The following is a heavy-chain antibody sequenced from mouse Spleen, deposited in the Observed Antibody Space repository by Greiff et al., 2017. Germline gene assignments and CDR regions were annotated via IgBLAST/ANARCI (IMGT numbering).Heavy chain of an antibody. D-gene: IGHD4-1*02. CDR3: ARSSTGYYFDY. J-gene: IGHJ2*01. CDR1: GYTFTSYT. Sequence: VKLMESGAELARPGASVKMSCKASGYTFTSYTMHWVKQRPGQGLEWIGYINPSSGYTKYNQKFKDKATLTADKSSSTAYMQLSSLTSEDSAVYYCARSSTGYYFDYWGQGTTLTVSS. V-gene: IGHV1-4*01. CDR2: INPSSGYT.